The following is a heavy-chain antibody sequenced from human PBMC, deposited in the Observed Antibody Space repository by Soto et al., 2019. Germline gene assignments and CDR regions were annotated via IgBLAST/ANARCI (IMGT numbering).Heavy chain of an antibody. D-gene: IGHD2-2*01. CDR2: INHSGST. V-gene: IGHV4-34*01. J-gene: IGHJ4*02. Sequence: QVQLQQWGAGLLKPSETLSLTCAVYGGSFSGYYWSWIRQPPGKGLEWIGEINHSGSTNYNPSLKSRVTIPVDTSKNQFSLKLSSVNAADTAVYYCARVLASSTSDSPDYWGQGTLVTVSS. CDR3: ARVLASSTSDSPDY. CDR1: GGSFSGYY.